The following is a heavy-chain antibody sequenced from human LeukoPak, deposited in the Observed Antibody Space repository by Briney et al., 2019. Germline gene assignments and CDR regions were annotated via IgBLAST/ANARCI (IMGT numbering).Heavy chain of an antibody. D-gene: IGHD1-26*01. CDR3: AAHRYSGIYPYYFDY. J-gene: IGHJ4*02. CDR1: GFTFTNYA. V-gene: IGHV3-23*01. CDR2: IRGDGSST. Sequence: GGSLRLSCAASGFTFTNYAMSWVRQAPGKGLEWVSVIRGDGSSTYYADSMKGRFTISRDNSKNTLYLQMNSLRAEDTAVYYCAAHRYSGIYPYYFDYWGQGALVTVSS.